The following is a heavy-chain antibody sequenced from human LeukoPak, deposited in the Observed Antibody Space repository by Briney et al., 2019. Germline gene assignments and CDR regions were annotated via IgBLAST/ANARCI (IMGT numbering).Heavy chain of an antibody. CDR1: GGSFSGYY. CDR3: ARLGYYYDSSGYQRDAFDI. D-gene: IGHD3-22*01. Sequence: SQTLSLTCAVYGGSFSGYYWSWIRQPPGEGLEWIGEINHSGSTNYNPSLKSRVTISVDTSKNQFSLKLSSVTAADTAVYYCARLGYYYDSSGYQRDAFDIWGQGTMVTVSS. V-gene: IGHV4-34*01. CDR2: INHSGST. J-gene: IGHJ3*02.